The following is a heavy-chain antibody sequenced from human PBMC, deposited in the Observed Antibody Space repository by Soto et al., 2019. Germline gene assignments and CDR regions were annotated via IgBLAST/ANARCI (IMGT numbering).Heavy chain of an antibody. CDR1: GFTFSSYA. Sequence: GGSLRLSCVASGFTFSSYAMSWVRQVPGKGLEWVSGISGSGDRTYYADSVKGRFTISRDNSKSTLYVQMDSLRAEDTAVYYCAKADAPGYNNYFYFDYWGQGTLVTVSS. J-gene: IGHJ4*02. CDR3: AKADAPGYNNYFYFDY. V-gene: IGHV3-23*01. CDR2: ISGSGDRT. D-gene: IGHD4-4*01.